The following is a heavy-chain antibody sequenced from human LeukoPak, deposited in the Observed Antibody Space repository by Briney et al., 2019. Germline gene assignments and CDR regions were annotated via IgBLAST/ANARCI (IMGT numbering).Heavy chain of an antibody. D-gene: IGHD5-12*01. CDR3: ARDTHSGYEFAYDY. V-gene: IGHV1-2*06. CDR1: GYTFTGYY. CDR2: INPNSGGT. J-gene: IGHJ4*02. Sequence: ASVKVSCKASGYTFTGYYMHWVRQAPGQGLEWMGRINPNSGGTNYAQKFQGRVTMTRDTSISRAYMELSRLRSDDTAVYYCARDTHSGYEFAYDYWGQGTLVTVSS.